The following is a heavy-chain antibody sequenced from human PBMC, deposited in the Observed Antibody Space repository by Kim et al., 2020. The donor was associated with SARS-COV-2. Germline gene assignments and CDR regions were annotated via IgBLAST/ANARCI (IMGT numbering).Heavy chain of an antibody. V-gene: IGHV4-59*13. D-gene: IGHD6-13*01. CDR3: ARGRIAAAGKTDFYYYYYGMDV. CDR2: IYYSGST. J-gene: IGHJ6*02. Sequence: SETLSLTCTVSGGSISSYYWSWIRQPPGKGLEWIGYIYYSGSTNYNPSLKSRVTISVDTSKNQFSLKLSSVTAADTAVYYCARGRIAAAGKTDFYYYYYGMDVWGQGTTVTVSS. CDR1: GGSISSYY.